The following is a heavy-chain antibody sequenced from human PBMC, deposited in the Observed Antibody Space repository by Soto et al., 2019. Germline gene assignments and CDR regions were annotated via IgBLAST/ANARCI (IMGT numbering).Heavy chain of an antibody. Sequence: QVQLVQSGAEVKKPGSSVKVSCKASGGTFSGYAISWVRQAPGQRLEWMGAFIPFFGSPNYAQKFQGRLTITADDSTSTGYMALNSLTSDDTAVYYCARVGQQMAFDHWGQGTRVTVSS. CDR1: GGTFSGYA. CDR3: ARVGQQMAFDH. J-gene: IGHJ4*02. CDR2: FIPFFGSP. D-gene: IGHD6-13*01. V-gene: IGHV1-69*01.